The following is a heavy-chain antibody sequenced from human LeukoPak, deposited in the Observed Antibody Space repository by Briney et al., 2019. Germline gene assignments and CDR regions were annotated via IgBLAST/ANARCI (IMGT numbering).Heavy chain of an antibody. V-gene: IGHV3-48*01. CDR3: ARDPLVGAIDY. CDR1: GFTFSSYS. J-gene: IGHJ4*02. Sequence: GGSLRLSCAASGFTFSSYSMNWVRQAPGKGLEWVSYISSSSTIYYADSVKGRFTISRDNAKNSLYLQMNSLRAEDTAVYYCARDPLVGAIDYWGQGTLVTVSS. CDR2: ISSSSTI. D-gene: IGHD1-26*01.